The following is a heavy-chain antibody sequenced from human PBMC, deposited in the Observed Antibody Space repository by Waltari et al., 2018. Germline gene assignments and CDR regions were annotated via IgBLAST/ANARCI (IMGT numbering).Heavy chain of an antibody. Sequence: EVQLLESGGGLVQPGGSLRLYCAASGFTISSYAMHWVRQALGKGLEWVSGISGSGGGTYYADSVKGRFTISRDNSKNTLYLQMNSLRAGDTAVYYCAKDRRYISSWSTVFDIWGQGTMVTVSS. CDR1: GFTISSYA. V-gene: IGHV3-23*01. CDR3: AKDRRYISSWSTVFDI. D-gene: IGHD6-13*01. J-gene: IGHJ3*02. CDR2: ISGSGGGT.